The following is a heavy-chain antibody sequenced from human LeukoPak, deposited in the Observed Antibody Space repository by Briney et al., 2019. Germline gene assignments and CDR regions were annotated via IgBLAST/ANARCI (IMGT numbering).Heavy chain of an antibody. D-gene: IGHD4-17*01. J-gene: IGHJ4*02. Sequence: ASVKVSCKASGYSFSDYAIQWVRQAPGQRLEWMGWINAGNGKTKYTQNFQGRGTITRDRSASTAYMELSSLRSEDTSIYYCARGRWTATETTYYLDYWGQGTLVTVSS. CDR2: INAGNGKT. CDR1: GYSFSDYA. V-gene: IGHV1-3*01. CDR3: ARGRWTATETTYYLDY.